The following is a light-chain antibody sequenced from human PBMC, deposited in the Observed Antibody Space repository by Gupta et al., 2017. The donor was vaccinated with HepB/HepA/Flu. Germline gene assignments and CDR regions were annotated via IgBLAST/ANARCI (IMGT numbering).Light chain of an antibody. CDR1: SSDIGSCKF. V-gene: IGLV2-23*01. Sequence: QSALTQPASVSVSPGQSITISCTGTSSDIGSCKFVSWYKQHPGKAHKIMIYEDNKRPSGISYRFSGSKYGNTDSLTVSGLQAEDEDDYYCSCYAGSDTFWVFGGGTKLTVL. J-gene: IGLJ3*02. CDR2: EDN. CDR3: SCYAGSDTFWV.